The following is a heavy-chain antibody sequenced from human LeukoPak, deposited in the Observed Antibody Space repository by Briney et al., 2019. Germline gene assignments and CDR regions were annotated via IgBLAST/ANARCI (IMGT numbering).Heavy chain of an antibody. CDR2: ISYDGSNK. Sequence: GRSLRLSCAASGFTFSSYGMHWVRQAPGKGLEWVAVISYDGSNKYYADSVKGRFTISRDNSKNTLYLQMNSLRAEDTAVYYCARVGGSSSWYEYWGQGTLVTVSS. V-gene: IGHV3-30*03. CDR1: GFTFSSYG. J-gene: IGHJ4*02. CDR3: ARVGGSSSWYEY. D-gene: IGHD6-13*01.